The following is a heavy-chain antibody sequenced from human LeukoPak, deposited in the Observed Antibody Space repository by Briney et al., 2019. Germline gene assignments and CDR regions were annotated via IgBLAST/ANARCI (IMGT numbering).Heavy chain of an antibody. Sequence: ASVKVSCKASGYTFTGYYMHWVRQAPGQGLEWMGWINPNSGGTNYAQKFQGRVTMTRDTSISTAYMELSRQRSDDTAVYYCARGALRGVSPWFDPWGQGTLVTVSS. CDR1: GYTFTGYY. D-gene: IGHD3-10*01. J-gene: IGHJ5*02. V-gene: IGHV1-2*02. CDR2: INPNSGGT. CDR3: ARGALRGVSPWFDP.